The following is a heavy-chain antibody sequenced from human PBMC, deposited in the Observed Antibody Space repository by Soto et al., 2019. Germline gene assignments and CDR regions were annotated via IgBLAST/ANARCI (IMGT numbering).Heavy chain of an antibody. CDR2: IYWDDDK. D-gene: IGHD2-15*01. CDR3: AHCYSSDDFGV. V-gene: IGHV2-5*02. CDR1: GFSLRTTGMG. Sequence: QITLKESGPTLVKPTQTLTLTCTFSGFSLRTTGMGVGWIRQPPGKALEWLAIIYWDDDKRYSPSLESRLTITKDTSKNQVVLKMTNMDHVDTATYFCAHCYSSDDFGVCGQGTPVTVSS. J-gene: IGHJ3*01.